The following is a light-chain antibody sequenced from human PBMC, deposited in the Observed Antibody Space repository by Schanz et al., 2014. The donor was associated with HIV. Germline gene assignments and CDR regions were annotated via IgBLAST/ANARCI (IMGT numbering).Light chain of an antibody. CDR2: GAS. Sequence: EIVLTQSPGTLSLSPGERATLSCRASQSVSSSYLAWYQQKPGQAPRLLIYGASSRATGIPDRFSGSGSGTYFTITISILEPEDSATYYYQQYDTLYTFGQGTKLDIK. CDR1: QSVSSSY. V-gene: IGKV3-20*01. J-gene: IGKJ2*01. CDR3: QQYDTLYT.